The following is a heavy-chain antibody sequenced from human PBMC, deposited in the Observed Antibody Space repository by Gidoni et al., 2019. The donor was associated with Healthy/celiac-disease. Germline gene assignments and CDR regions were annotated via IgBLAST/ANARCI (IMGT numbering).Heavy chain of an antibody. V-gene: IGHV1-69*01. D-gene: IGHD3-10*01. Sequence: QVQLVQSGAEVKKPGSSVKVSCKASGGTFSSYALSWVRQAPGQGLEWMGGIIPIFGTANYAQKFQGRVTITADESTSTAYMELSSLRSEDTAVYYCAREDGRYYGSGRHITDYWYFDLWGRGTLVTVSS. J-gene: IGHJ2*01. CDR3: AREDGRYYGSGRHITDYWYFDL. CDR2: IIPIFGTA. CDR1: GGTFSSYA.